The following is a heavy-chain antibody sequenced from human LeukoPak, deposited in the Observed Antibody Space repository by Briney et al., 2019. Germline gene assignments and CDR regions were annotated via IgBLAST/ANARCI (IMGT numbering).Heavy chain of an antibody. V-gene: IGHV4-59*01. J-gene: IGHJ6*03. CDR1: DGSISGYY. D-gene: IGHD3-10*01. Sequence: PSETLSLTCTVPDGSISGYYWSWIRQPPGKGLEWIGYINYVGGTNYNPSLRSRVTFSRDTSKNQFSLKLRSVTAADTAVYFCARLGYGSGTPYYFYMDDWGTGTTVTVSS. CDR2: INYVGGT. CDR3: ARLGYGSGTPYYFYMDD.